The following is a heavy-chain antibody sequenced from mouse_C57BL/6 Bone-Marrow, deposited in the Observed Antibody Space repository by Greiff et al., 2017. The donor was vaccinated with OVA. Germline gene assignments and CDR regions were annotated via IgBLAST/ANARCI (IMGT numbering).Heavy chain of an antibody. J-gene: IGHJ2*01. CDR1: GFTFSDYG. CDR3: ARGTVVAHYFDY. Sequence: EVKLVGSGGGLVKPGGSLKLSCAASGFTFSDYGMHWVRQAPEKGLEWVAYISSGSSTIYYADTVKGRFTISRDNAKNTLFLQMTSLRSEDTAMYYCARGTVVAHYFDYWGQGTTLTVSS. V-gene: IGHV5-17*01. D-gene: IGHD1-1*01. CDR2: ISSGSSTI.